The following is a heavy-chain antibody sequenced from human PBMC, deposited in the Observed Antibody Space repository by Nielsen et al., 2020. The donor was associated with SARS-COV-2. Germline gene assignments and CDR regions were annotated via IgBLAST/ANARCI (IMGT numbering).Heavy chain of an antibody. CDR2: ISAYNDNT. Sequence: ASVKVSCKASGYTFTSYGISWVRQAPGQGLEWMGWISAYNDNTNYAQKLQGRVTMTTDTSTSTAHMELRSLRSDDTAVYYCAREGQPDYYYGMDVWGQGTTVTVSS. J-gene: IGHJ6*02. D-gene: IGHD2-2*01. CDR3: AREGQPDYYYGMDV. V-gene: IGHV1-18*01. CDR1: GYTFTSYG.